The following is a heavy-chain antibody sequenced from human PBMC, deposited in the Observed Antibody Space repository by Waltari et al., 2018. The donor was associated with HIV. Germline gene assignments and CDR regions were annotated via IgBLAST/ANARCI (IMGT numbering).Heavy chain of an antibody. CDR2: ISWDSGRI. Sequence: EVPLVESGGGLVQTGGSLSLSCAASGSIFDDYGMHGVRQAPGKGLEWISGISWDSGRIGYADSVRGRFTISRDNAKNFVYLQMNSLRGDDTAFYYCARGPLYDWFDPWGQGTLVTVSS. D-gene: IGHD2-8*01. CDR3: ARGPLYDWFDP. CDR1: GSIFDDYG. V-gene: IGHV3-9*01. J-gene: IGHJ5*02.